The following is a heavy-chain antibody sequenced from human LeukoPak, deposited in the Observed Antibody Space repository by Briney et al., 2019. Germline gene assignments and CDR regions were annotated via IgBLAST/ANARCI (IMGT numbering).Heavy chain of an antibody. CDR2: IYHSGST. CDR1: GYSISSGYY. CDR3: ARGGDTSDYYYFEYFHH. V-gene: IGHV4-38-2*02. D-gene: IGHD3-22*01. J-gene: IGHJ1*01. Sequence: SETLSLTCTVSGYSISSGYYWGWIRQPPGKGLEWIGSIYHSGSTYYNPSLKSRVTISVDTSKNHFSLKLSSVTAADTAVYYCARGGDTSDYYYFEYFHHWGQGILVAVSS.